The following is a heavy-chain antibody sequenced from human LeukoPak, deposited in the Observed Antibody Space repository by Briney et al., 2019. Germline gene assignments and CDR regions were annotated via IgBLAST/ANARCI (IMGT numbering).Heavy chain of an antibody. CDR2: INHGGST. Sequence: SETLSLTCTVSGYSISSGYYWSWIRQPPGKGLEWIGEINHGGSTNYNPSLKSRVTISVDTSKNQFSLKLSSVTAADTAVYYCARRGDWYYYYYYMDVWGKGTTVTVSS. J-gene: IGHJ6*03. V-gene: IGHV4-38-2*02. D-gene: IGHD3-10*01. CDR1: GYSISSGYY. CDR3: ARRGDWYYYYYYMDV.